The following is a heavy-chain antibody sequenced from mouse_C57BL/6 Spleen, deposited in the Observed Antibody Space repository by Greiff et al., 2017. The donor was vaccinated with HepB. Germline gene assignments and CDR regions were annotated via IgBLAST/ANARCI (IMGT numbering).Heavy chain of an antibody. CDR2: IYPRSGNT. D-gene: IGHD1-1*01. Sequence: VQLQESGAELARPGASVKLSCKASGYTFTSYGISWVKQRTGQGLEWIGEIYPRSGNTYYNEKFKGKATLTADKSSSTAYMELRSLTSEDSAVYCCARSVDYYGSSPSWFAYWGQGTLVTVSA. CDR3: ARSVDYYGSSPSWFAY. V-gene: IGHV1-81*01. J-gene: IGHJ3*01. CDR1: GYTFTSYG.